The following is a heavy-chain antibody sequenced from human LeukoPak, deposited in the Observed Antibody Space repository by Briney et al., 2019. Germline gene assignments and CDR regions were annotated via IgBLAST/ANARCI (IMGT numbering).Heavy chain of an antibody. J-gene: IGHJ6*02. CDR1: GYTFTSYY. Sequence: SVKVSCKASGYTFTSYYMHWVRQAPGQGLEWMGGIIPIFGTANYAQKFQGRVTITADESTSTAYMELSSLRSEDTAVYYCHYYDSSGYYDYYYGMDVWGQGTTATVSS. D-gene: IGHD3-22*01. CDR3: HYYDSSGYYDYYYGMDV. CDR2: IIPIFGTA. V-gene: IGHV1-69*13.